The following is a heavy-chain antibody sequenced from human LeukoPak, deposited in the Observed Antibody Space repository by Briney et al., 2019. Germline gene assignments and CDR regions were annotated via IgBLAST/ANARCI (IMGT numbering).Heavy chain of an antibody. J-gene: IGHJ4*02. CDR1: GFTFSDYY. Sequence: PGGSLSLSCAASGFTFSDYYMSWIRQAPGKGLEWISYISSSTYKNYAASVKGRFTISRDNAKNHMYLKMTSLRAKARAGYYCARISGSYVVYYWGQGTVVTVS. D-gene: IGHD1-26*01. V-gene: IGHV3-11*03. CDR2: ISSSTYK. CDR3: ARISGSYVVYY.